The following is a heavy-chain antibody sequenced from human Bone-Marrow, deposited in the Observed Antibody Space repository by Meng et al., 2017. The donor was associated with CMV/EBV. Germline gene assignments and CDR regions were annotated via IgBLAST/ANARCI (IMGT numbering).Heavy chain of an antibody. CDR3: ARWGIVVVPAAIGYYYYGMDV. CDR1: GFTFNNYG. D-gene: IGHD2-2*01. V-gene: IGHV3-33*05. Sequence: GESLKISCAASGFTFNNYGMHWVRQAPGKGLEWVAFIQYDGSNKYYADSVKGRFTISRDNSKNTLYLQMNSLRAEDTAVYYCARWGIVVVPAAIGYYYYGMDVWGQGTTVTVSS. J-gene: IGHJ6*02. CDR2: IQYDGSNK.